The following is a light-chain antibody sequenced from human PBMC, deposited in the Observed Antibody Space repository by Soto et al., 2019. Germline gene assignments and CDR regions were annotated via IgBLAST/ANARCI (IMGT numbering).Light chain of an antibody. J-gene: IGLJ1*01. CDR3: SSYTSSSTL. CDR1: SSDVGGYNY. V-gene: IGLV2-14*01. Sequence: ALAQPASVSGSPGQSITISCTGTSSDVGGYNYVSWYQQHPGKAPKLMIYAVTDRPSGVSSRFSGSKSGNTASLTISGLQAEDEADYYCSSYTSSSTLFGTGTKVTVL. CDR2: AVT.